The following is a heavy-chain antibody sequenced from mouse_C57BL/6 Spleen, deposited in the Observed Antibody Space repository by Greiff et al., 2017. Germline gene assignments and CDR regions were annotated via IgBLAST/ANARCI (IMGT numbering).Heavy chain of an antibody. D-gene: IGHD1-1*01. CDR2: IYPGDGDT. J-gene: IGHJ2*01. V-gene: IGHV1-82*01. CDR1: GYAFSSSW. CDR3: ARWITTVVGPFDY. Sequence: VQLQQSGPELVKPGASVKISCKASGYAFSSSWMNWVKQRPGKGLEWIGRIYPGDGDTNYNGKFKGKATLTADKSSSTAYMQLSSLTSEDSAVYFCARWITTVVGPFDYWGQGTTLTVSS.